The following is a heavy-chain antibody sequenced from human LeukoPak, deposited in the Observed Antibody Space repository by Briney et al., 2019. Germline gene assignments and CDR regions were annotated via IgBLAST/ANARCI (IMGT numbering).Heavy chain of an antibody. CDR2: INHSGST. Sequence: SETLSLTCTVSGGSISSSSHYWGWIRQPPGKGLEWIGEINHSGSTNYNPSLKSRVTISVDTSKNQFSLKLSSVTAADTAVYYCARHRALITIFGVVIITPFDIWGQGTMVTVSS. CDR1: GGSISSSSHY. V-gene: IGHV4-39*01. CDR3: ARHRALITIFGVVIITPFDI. D-gene: IGHD3-3*01. J-gene: IGHJ3*02.